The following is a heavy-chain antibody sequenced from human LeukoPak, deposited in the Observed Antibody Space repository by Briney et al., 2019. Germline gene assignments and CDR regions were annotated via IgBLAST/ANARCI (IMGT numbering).Heavy chain of an antibody. CDR2: IYHSGST. CDR3: ALSRTDYYDSSGYLNWFDP. V-gene: IGHV4-4*02. J-gene: IGHJ5*02. CDR1: GGSISSSNW. D-gene: IGHD3-22*01. Sequence: SETLSLTCAVSGGSISSSNWWSWVRQPPGKGLEWIGEIYHSGSTNYNPSLKSRVTISVDKSKNQFSLKLSSVTAADTAVYYCALSRTDYYDSSGYLNWFDPWGQGTLVTVSS.